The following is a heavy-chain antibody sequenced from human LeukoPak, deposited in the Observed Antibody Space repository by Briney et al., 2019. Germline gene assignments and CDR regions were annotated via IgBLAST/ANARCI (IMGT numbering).Heavy chain of an antibody. D-gene: IGHD3-10*01. CDR1: GYTFTSYD. CDR3: ARPITMVRGRSGMDV. Sequence: SVKVSCKASGYTFTSYDINWVRQAPGQGLEWMGGIIPIFGTANYAQKFQGRVTITADESTSTAYMELSSLRSEDTAVYYCARPITMVRGRSGMDVWGQGTTVTVSS. V-gene: IGHV1-69*13. J-gene: IGHJ6*02. CDR2: IIPIFGTA.